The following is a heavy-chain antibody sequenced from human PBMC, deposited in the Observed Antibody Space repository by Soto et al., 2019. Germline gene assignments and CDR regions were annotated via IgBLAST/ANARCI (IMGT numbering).Heavy chain of an antibody. J-gene: IGHJ4*02. V-gene: IGHV4-39*01. CDR2: IYYSGST. CDR1: GGSISSSSYY. Sequence: SETLSLTCTVSGGSISSSSYYWGWIRQPPGKGLEWIGSIYYSGSTYYNPSLKSRVTISVDTSKNQFSLKLSSVTAADTAVYCCARPSQALGELSDWGQGTLVTVSS. D-gene: IGHD3-10*01. CDR3: ARPSQALGELSD.